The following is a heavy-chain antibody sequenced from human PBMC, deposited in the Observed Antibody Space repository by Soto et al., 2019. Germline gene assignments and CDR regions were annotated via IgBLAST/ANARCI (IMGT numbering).Heavy chain of an antibody. J-gene: IGHJ4*02. V-gene: IGHV3-48*03. CDR1: GFTFSSYE. CDR3: ARDPPRRGASPLDY. CDR2: ISSSGSTI. D-gene: IGHD1-26*01. Sequence: GGSLRLSCAASGFTFSSYEMNWVRQSPGKGLEWVSYISSSGSTIYYADSVKGRFTISRDNAKNSLYLQMNSLRAEDTAVYYCARDPPRRGASPLDYWGQGTLVTVS.